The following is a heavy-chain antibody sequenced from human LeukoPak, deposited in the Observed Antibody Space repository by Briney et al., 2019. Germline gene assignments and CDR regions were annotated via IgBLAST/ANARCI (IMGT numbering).Heavy chain of an antibody. J-gene: IGHJ4*02. CDR2: INPSGGSP. Sequence: ASVQVSCKACVYTFTSYYMHWVRQAPGQGLAWMGIINPSGGSPSYAQKFQGRVTMTRDMSTSTVYMELSSLRSEDTAVYYCARGRHYDYVWGSYRYDEPTYFDYWGQGTLVTVSS. CDR3: ARGRHYDYVWGSYRYDEPTYFDY. CDR1: VYTFTSYY. V-gene: IGHV1-46*01. D-gene: IGHD3-16*02.